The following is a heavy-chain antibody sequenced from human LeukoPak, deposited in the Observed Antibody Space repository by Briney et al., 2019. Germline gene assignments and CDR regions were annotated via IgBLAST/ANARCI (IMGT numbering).Heavy chain of an antibody. D-gene: IGHD6-19*01. CDR2: ISYDGSNK. CDR3: ARAGIAVDYRGFDY. V-gene: IGHV3-30*03. Sequence: PGRSLRLSCAASGFTFSSYGMHWVRQGPGKGLEWVAVISYDGSNKYYADSVKGRFTISRDNSKNTLYVKMNSMRGEDTAVYYCARAGIAVDYRGFDYWGQGTLVTVSS. J-gene: IGHJ4*02. CDR1: GFTFSSYG.